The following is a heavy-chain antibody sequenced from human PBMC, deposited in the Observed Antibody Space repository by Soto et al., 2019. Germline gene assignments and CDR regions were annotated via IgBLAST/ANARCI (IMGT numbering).Heavy chain of an antibody. V-gene: IGHV3-33*01. J-gene: IGHJ6*02. Sequence: SRRVACAAGGLSLCRWGLHRVHQAPGKGLEWVAVIWYDGSNKYYADSVKGRFTISRDNSKNTLYLQMNSLRAEDTAVYYCVTSSSSGLDYYYGMDVWGQGTTVTVSS. CDR2: IWYDGSNK. CDR3: VTSSSSGLDYYYGMDV. CDR1: GLSLCRWG. D-gene: IGHD6-6*01.